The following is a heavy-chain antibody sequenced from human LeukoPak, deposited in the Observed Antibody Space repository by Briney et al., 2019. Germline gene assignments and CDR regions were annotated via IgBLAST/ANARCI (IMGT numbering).Heavy chain of an antibody. J-gene: IGHJ3*02. CDR2: ISAYNGNS. CDR1: GYTFTSYG. V-gene: IGHV1-18*01. CDR3: ASLAGGRDGYKSAFDI. D-gene: IGHD5-24*01. Sequence: GASVTVSCKASGYTFTSYGISLVRQAPGQRREWMGWISAYNGNSNYAQKHQGRVTMTTDTSTSTAYMELRSLRSDDPAVYYCASLAGGRDGYKSAFDIWGQGTMVTVSS.